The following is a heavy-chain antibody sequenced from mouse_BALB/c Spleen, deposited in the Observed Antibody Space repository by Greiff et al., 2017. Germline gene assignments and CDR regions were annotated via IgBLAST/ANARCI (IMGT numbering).Heavy chain of an antibody. D-gene: IGHD2-4*01. CDR3: ARSIYYDSSWFAY. CDR2: INPYNDGT. Sequence: VQLQQSGPELVKPGASVKMSCKASGYTFTSYVMHWVKQKPGQGLEWIGYINPYNDGTKYNEKFKGKATLTSDKSSSTAYMELSSLTSEDSAVYYCARSIYYDSSWFAYWGQGTLVTVSA. V-gene: IGHV1-14*01. J-gene: IGHJ3*01. CDR1: GYTFTSYV.